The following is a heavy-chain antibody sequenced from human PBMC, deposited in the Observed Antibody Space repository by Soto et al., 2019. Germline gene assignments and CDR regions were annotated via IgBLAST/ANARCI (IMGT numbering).Heavy chain of an antibody. D-gene: IGHD3-22*01. CDR1: GFTFSSYA. V-gene: IGHV3-30-3*01. Sequence: VQLLESGGGLVQPGRSLRLSCAASGFTFSSYAMHWVRQAPGKGLEWVAVISYDGSNKYYADSVKGRFTISRDNSKNTLYLQMNSLRAEDTAVYYCARGLGSSGYYPHRYWGQGTLVTVSS. J-gene: IGHJ4*02. CDR3: ARGLGSSGYYPHRY. CDR2: ISYDGSNK.